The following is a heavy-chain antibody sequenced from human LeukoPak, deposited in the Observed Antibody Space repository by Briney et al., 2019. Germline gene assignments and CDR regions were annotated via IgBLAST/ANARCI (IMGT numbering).Heavy chain of an antibody. CDR2: INPNSGGT. CDR3: ARGSGTGSGYYYMDV. CDR1: GYTFTGYY. J-gene: IGHJ6*03. D-gene: IGHD6-13*01. Sequence: ASVKVSCKASGYTFTGYYMHWVRQAPGQGLEWMGWINPNSGGTNYAQKFQGRVTMTRDTSISTAYMELSRLRSDDTAVYHCARGSGTGSGYYYMDVWGKGTTVTVSS. V-gene: IGHV1-2*02.